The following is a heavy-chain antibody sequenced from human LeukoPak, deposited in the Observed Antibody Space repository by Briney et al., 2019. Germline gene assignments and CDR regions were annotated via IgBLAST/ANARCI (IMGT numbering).Heavy chain of an antibody. Sequence: ASVKVSCKASGYTFTGYYMHWVRQAPGQGLEWMGWINPNSDGTNYAQKFQDRVTMTRDTSISTAYMELSRLRSDDTAVYYCARDRGPLYCTNGVCYFDPWGQGTLVTVSS. D-gene: IGHD2-8*01. V-gene: IGHV1-2*02. CDR3: ARDRGPLYCTNGVCYFDP. CDR1: GYTFTGYY. J-gene: IGHJ5*02. CDR2: INPNSDGT.